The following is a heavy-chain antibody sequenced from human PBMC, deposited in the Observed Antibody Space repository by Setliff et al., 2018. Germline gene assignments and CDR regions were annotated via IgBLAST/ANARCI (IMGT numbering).Heavy chain of an antibody. V-gene: IGHV3-74*01. CDR1: GFIFSNYW. J-gene: IGHJ5*02. Sequence: GGSLRLSCEASGFIFSNYWMHWVRQVPGEGPVWVSRIDSDSRSISYADSVKGRFSISRDNRKNTVYLQMNSVRADDTALYYCARDPSPGGQLLPDLWGQGTLVTVSS. CDR2: IDSDSRSI. D-gene: IGHD3-10*01. CDR3: ARDPSPGGQLLPDL.